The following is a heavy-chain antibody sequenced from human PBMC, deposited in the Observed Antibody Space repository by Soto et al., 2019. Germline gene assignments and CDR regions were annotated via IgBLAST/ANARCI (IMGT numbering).Heavy chain of an antibody. D-gene: IGHD2-15*01. CDR2: ISSSSSYI. J-gene: IGHJ6*02. CDR1: GFTFSSYS. CDR3: ARDEKCSGGSCYLPYYYYGMDV. Sequence: GSPRLSCAASGFTFSSYSMNWVRQAPGKGLEWVSSISSSSSYIYYADSVKGRFTISRDNAKNSLYLQMNSLRAEDTAVYYCARDEKCSGGSCYLPYYYYGMDVWGQGTTVTVSS. V-gene: IGHV3-21*01.